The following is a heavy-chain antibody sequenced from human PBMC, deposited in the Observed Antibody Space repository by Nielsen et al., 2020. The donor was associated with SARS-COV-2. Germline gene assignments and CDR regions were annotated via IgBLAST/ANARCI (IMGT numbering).Heavy chain of an antibody. J-gene: IGHJ4*02. CDR3: ARGAWGSDSNHFDY. CDR1: GFTFSSYW. D-gene: IGHD3-10*01. CDR2: IKQDGSEK. Sequence: GESLKISCAASGFTFSSYWMSWVRQAPGKGLEWVANIKQDGSEKYYVDSVKGRLAISRDNAKNSLYLQMNSLRAEDTAVYYCARGAWGSDSNHFDYWGQGTLVTVSS. V-gene: IGHV3-7*01.